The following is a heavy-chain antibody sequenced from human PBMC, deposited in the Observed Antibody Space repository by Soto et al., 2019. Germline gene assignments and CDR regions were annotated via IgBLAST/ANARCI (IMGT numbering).Heavy chain of an antibody. Sequence: EVQLLDSGGGLVQPGGSLRLSCAASGFTFSTYAMSWVRQAPGKGLEWVSTITGSGSSTYYADSGKGRFTISRDNSKNTLSLQMNSLRAEDTAVYYCAKDLYGDYGGVDYWGQGTLVTVSS. CDR3: AKDLYGDYGGVDY. CDR2: ITGSGSST. D-gene: IGHD4-17*01. CDR1: GFTFSTYA. J-gene: IGHJ4*02. V-gene: IGHV3-23*01.